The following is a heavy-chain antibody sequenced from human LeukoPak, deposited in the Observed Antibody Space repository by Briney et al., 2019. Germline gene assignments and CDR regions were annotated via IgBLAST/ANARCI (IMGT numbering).Heavy chain of an antibody. Sequence: PGGSLRLSCAASGFTFSSYAMSWVRQAPGKGLEWVSAISGSGGSTYYADSVKGRFTISRDNSKNTLYLQMNSLRAEDTAVYYCAKDGIAAQGGYYFDYWGQGTLVTVSS. CDR1: GFTFSSYA. J-gene: IGHJ4*02. CDR3: AKDGIAAQGGYYFDY. D-gene: IGHD6-13*01. CDR2: ISGSGGST. V-gene: IGHV3-23*01.